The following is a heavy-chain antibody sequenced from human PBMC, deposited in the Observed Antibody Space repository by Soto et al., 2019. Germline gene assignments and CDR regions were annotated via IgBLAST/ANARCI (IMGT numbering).Heavy chain of an antibody. CDR3: TRDRCSGTSCYFRY. Sequence: GGSLRLSCAASGFTFSNYWMTWVRQAPGKGLEWVANIKEDGSKKYYADSVKGRFTISRDDSKNTLYLQMHSLRADDTAVYYCTRDRCSGTSCYFRYWGQGTLVTVST. CDR1: GFTFSNYW. D-gene: IGHD2-2*01. J-gene: IGHJ4*02. V-gene: IGHV3-7*01. CDR2: IKEDGSKK.